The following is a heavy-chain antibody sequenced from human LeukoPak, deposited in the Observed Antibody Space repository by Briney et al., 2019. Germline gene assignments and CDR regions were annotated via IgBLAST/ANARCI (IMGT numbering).Heavy chain of an antibody. J-gene: IGHJ4*02. V-gene: IGHV1-69*05. CDR1: GGIFSNYA. CDR2: IIPIFGTA. CDR3: ARGPYAEVVVITTFFDY. D-gene: IGHD3-22*01. Sequence: ASLKVSCKASGGIFSNYAISWVRQAPGQGLEWMGGIIPIFGTANYAQKFQGRVTITTDESTSTAYMELSSLRREDTAVYYCARGPYAEVVVITTFFDYWGQGTLVTVSS.